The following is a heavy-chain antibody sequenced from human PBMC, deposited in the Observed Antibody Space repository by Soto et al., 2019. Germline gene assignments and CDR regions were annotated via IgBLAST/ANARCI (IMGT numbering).Heavy chain of an antibody. CDR1: GFTFSSYG. V-gene: IGHV3-30*18. CDR2: ISYDGSNK. D-gene: IGHD3-10*01. CDR3: AKVLLWFGELFGDAFDI. Sequence: QVQLVESGGGVVQPGRSLRLSCAASGFTFSSYGMHWVRQAPGKGLEWVAVISYDGSNKYYADSVKGRFTISRDNSKKPLYLQMNSPRDEDTVVYYCAKVLLWFGELFGDAFDIWCQGTMVTVYS. J-gene: IGHJ3*02.